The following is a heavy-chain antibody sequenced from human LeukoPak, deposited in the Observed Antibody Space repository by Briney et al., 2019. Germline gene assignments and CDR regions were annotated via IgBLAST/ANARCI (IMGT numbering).Heavy chain of an antibody. Sequence: SETLSLTCAVYGGSFSGYYWSWIRQPPGKGLEWIGEINHSGSTNYNPSLKGRVTISVDTSKNQFSLKLSSVTAADTAVYYCARQFRWELPRYYYYYMDVWGKGTTVTISS. CDR3: ARQFRWELPRYYYYYMDV. CDR1: GGSFSGYY. J-gene: IGHJ6*03. D-gene: IGHD1-26*01. V-gene: IGHV4-34*01. CDR2: INHSGST.